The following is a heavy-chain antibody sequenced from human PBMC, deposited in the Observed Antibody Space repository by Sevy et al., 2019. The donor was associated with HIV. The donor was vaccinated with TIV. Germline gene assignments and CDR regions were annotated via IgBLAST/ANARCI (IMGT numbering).Heavy chain of an antibody. V-gene: IGHV3-23*01. Sequence: GGSLRLSCVASGFTFSSYAMNWVRQAPGKGLEWVSSISGSGGSPYYAVSVKGRFTISRDNSKNMLYLQMNSLRAEDTAIYYCPKDLIFAVGEAFDIWGQGTMVTVSS. CDR2: ISGSGGSP. CDR1: GFTFSSYA. J-gene: IGHJ3*02. D-gene: IGHD3-3*01. CDR3: PKDLIFAVGEAFDI.